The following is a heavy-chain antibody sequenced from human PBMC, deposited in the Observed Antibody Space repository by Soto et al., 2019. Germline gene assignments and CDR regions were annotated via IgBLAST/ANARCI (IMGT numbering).Heavy chain of an antibody. CDR1: GFTFSSYW. Sequence: GGSLRLSCAASGFTFSSYWMSWVRQAPGKGLEWVANIKQDGSEKYYVDSVKGRFTISRDNAKNSLYLQMNSLRAEDTAVYYCARDDVITFGGVIASDYWGQGTLVTVSS. D-gene: IGHD3-16*02. J-gene: IGHJ4*02. CDR2: IKQDGSEK. V-gene: IGHV3-7*01. CDR3: ARDDVITFGGVIASDY.